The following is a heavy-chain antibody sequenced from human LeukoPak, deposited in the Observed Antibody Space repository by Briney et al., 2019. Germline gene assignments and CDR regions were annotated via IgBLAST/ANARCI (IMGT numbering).Heavy chain of an antibody. CDR3: AKGITMIVVGKGGFDY. Sequence: GGSLRLSCAASGFTFSDAWMNWVRQAPGKGLEWVAVISYDGSNKYYADSVKGRFTISRDNSKNTLYLQMNSLRAEDTAVYYCAKGITMIVVGKGGFDYWGQGTLVTVSS. V-gene: IGHV3-30*18. J-gene: IGHJ4*02. CDR1: GFTFSDAW. D-gene: IGHD3-22*01. CDR2: ISYDGSNK.